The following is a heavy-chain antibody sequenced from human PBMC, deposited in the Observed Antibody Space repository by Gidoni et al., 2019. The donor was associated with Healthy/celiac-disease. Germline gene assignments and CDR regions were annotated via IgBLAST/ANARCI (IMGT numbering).Heavy chain of an antibody. CDR3: AKRGDYYDTTASTAYYYYYGMDV. J-gene: IGHJ6*02. CDR1: GFTFSSYA. D-gene: IGHD3-22*01. CDR2: ISGSGGST. Sequence: EVQLLESGGGLVQPGGSLRLSCAASGFTFSSYAMSWVRQAPGKGLEWVSAISGSGGSTYYADSVKGRFTISRDNSKNTLYLQMNSLRAEDTAVYYCAKRGDYYDTTASTAYYYYYGMDVWGQGTTVTVSS. V-gene: IGHV3-23*01.